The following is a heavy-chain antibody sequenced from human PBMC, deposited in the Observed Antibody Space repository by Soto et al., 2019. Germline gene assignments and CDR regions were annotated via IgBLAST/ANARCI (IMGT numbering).Heavy chain of an antibody. CDR2: LSGTGGTT. CDR1: GFAFSSYA. V-gene: IGHV3-23*01. D-gene: IGHD6-25*01. CDR3: AKFIVGTGGSSGWPWFLDS. Sequence: EVQLLESGGNLVQPGGSLRLSCAASGFAFSSYAMTWVRQAPGKGLEWVSALSGTGGTTYSADSVRGRFTIARDNSKNKLYLQMNGLSPEDSAIYYCAKFIVGTGGSSGWPWFLDSWGQGTLVTVSS. J-gene: IGHJ4*02.